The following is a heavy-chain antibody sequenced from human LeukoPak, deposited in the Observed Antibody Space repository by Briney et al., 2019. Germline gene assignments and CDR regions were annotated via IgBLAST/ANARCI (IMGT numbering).Heavy chain of an antibody. J-gene: IGHJ4*02. Sequence: PGGSLRLXCAASGFTFDDYGMSWVRQAPGKGLEWVSGINWNGGSTGYADSVKGRFTISRDNAKNSLYLQMNSLRAEDTALYYCARVYYDSSGYYFPYFDYWGQGTLVTVSS. CDR1: GFTFDDYG. D-gene: IGHD3-22*01. CDR2: INWNGGST. V-gene: IGHV3-20*04. CDR3: ARVYYDSSGYYFPYFDY.